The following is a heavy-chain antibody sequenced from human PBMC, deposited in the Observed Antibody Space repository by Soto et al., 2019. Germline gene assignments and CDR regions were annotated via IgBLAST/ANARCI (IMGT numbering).Heavy chain of an antibody. D-gene: IGHD3-3*01. CDR3: ARWWSGSRQGFDP. CDR1: GGSISSGDYY. J-gene: IGHJ5*02. V-gene: IGHV4-31*03. CDR2: IYYSGST. Sequence: QVQLQESGPGLVKPSQTLSLTCTVSGGSISSGDYYWSWIRQHPEGLEWIGYIYYSGSTYYNPSLKSRVTISVDTSKNQFSLKLSSVTAADTAVYYCARWWSGSRQGFDPWGQGTPVTVSS.